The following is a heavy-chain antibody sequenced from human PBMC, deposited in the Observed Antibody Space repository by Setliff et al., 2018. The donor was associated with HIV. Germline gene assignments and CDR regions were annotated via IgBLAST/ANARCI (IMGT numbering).Heavy chain of an antibody. V-gene: IGHV1-8*02. CDR3: ARGDYGDYRVPYFFDY. D-gene: IGHD4-17*01. Sequence: ASVKVSCKASGYTFISYDINWVRQATGQGLEWMGWMNPNIGKTAYAQKFQGRVTMTRDTSTSTVYMELSSLRSEDTAVYYCARGDYGDYRVPYFFDYWGQGTLVTVSS. CDR2: MNPNIGKT. J-gene: IGHJ4*02. CDR1: GYTFISYD.